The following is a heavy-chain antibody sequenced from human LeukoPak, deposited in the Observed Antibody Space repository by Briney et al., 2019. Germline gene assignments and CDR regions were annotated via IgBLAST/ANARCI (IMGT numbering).Heavy chain of an antibody. V-gene: IGHV4-34*01. CDR2: INHSGST. CDR3: ARGVVVAATGSGYYYGMDV. D-gene: IGHD2-15*01. J-gene: IGHJ6*02. Sequence: SETLSLTCAVYGGSFSGYYWSWIRQPPGKGLEWIGEINHSGSTNYNPSLKSRVTISVDTSKNQFSLEPSSVTAADTAVYYCARGVVVAATGSGYYYGMDVWGQGTTVTVSS. CDR1: GGSFSGYY.